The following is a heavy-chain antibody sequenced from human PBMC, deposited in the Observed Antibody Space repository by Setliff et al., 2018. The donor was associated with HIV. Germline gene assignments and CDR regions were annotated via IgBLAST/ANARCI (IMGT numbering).Heavy chain of an antibody. J-gene: IGHJ4*02. CDR3: ARRPYYFDY. Sequence: SETLSLTCAVYGGSLSGYYWSWIRQPPGKGLEWIGEINHSGSTNYNPSLKSRVTISVDTSKKQFSLKLSSVTAADTAVYYCARRPYYFDYWGQGTLVTVSS. V-gene: IGHV4-34*01. CDR2: INHSGST. CDR1: GGSLSGYY.